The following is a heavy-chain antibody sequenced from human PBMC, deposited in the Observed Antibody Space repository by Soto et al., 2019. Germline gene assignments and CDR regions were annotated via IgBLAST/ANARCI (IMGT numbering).Heavy chain of an antibody. Sequence: GASLKISCKGSGYCFTSYRIGWVRQMAGKGLEWMVLIYPGDSDTRYSPSFQGQVTISADKSISTAYLQWSSLKASDTAMYYCARHLNYGGSSGHYSYGMDYWGRGIWVTVSS. CDR2: IYPGDSDT. CDR1: GYCFTSYR. V-gene: IGHV5-51*01. J-gene: IGHJ6*02. CDR3: ARHLNYGGSSGHYSYGMDY. D-gene: IGHD6-6*01.